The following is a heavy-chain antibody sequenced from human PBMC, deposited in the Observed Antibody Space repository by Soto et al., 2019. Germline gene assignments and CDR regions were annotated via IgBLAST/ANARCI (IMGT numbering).Heavy chain of an antibody. CDR2: IYYSGST. CDR3: ARSEPLRAGVVAIDY. CDR1: GGSISSGGYY. V-gene: IGHV4-31*03. J-gene: IGHJ4*02. Sequence: SETLSLTCTVSGGSISSGGYYWSWIRQHPGKGLEWIGYIYYSGSTYYNPSLKSRVTISVDTSKNQFSLKLSSVTAADTAVYYCARSEPLRAGVVAIDYWGQGTLVTVSS. D-gene: IGHD5-12*01.